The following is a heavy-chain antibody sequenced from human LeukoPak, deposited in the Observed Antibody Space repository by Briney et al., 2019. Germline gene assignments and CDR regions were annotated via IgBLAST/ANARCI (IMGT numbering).Heavy chain of an antibody. CDR1: GFTFSSYT. J-gene: IGHJ6*03. D-gene: IGHD3-10*01. CDR3: ARLEEGYGSGRRENYYYYYMDV. V-gene: IGHV3-21*01. CDR2: ISTSSSYI. Sequence: GGSLRLSCAASGFTFSSYTMNWVRQAPGKGLEWVSFISTSSSYIYYADSVKGRFTISRDNAKNSLFLQMNSLRAEDTAVYYCARLEEGYGSGRRENYYYYYMDVWGKGRTVTISS.